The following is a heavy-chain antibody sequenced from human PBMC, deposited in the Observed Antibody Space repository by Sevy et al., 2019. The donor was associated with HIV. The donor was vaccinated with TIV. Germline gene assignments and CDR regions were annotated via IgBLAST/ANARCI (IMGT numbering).Heavy chain of an antibody. J-gene: IGHJ4*02. D-gene: IGHD6-25*01. CDR2: IIPIFGTA. CDR1: GGTFSSYA. CDR3: ARDWPAPRYAQYSSGWHYYFDY. V-gene: IGHV1-69*13. Sequence: ASVKVSCKASGGTFSSYAISWVRQAPGQGLEWMGGIIPIFGTANYAQKFQGRVTITADESTSTAYMELSSLRSEDTAVYYCARDWPAPRYAQYSSGWHYYFDYWGQGTLVTVSS.